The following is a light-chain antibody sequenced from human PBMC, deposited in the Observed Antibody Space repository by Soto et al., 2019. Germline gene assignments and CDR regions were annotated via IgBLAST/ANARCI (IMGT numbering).Light chain of an antibody. CDR2: KAS. CDR1: QTISSW. Sequence: DIQMTQSPSTLSGAVGDRVTITCRASQTISSWLAWYQHKPGKAPKLLIYKASTLKSWVPSRFSGSGSGTEFTLTISSLQPDDFATYYCQHYNSYSEAFGQGTKVDIK. V-gene: IGKV1-5*03. CDR3: QHYNSYSEA. J-gene: IGKJ1*01.